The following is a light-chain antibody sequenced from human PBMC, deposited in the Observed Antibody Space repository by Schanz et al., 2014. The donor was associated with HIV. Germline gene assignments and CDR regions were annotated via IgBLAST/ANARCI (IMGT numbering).Light chain of an antibody. CDR3: GTWDVSLGAGGV. J-gene: IGLJ3*02. V-gene: IGLV1-44*01. CDR2: SNN. Sequence: QSVLTQPPSASGTPGQRVTISCSGSSSNIGSNTVNWYQQLPGTAPKLLIYSNNQRPSGVPDRFSGSKSGTSASLAISGLQSEDEADYYCGTWDVSLGAGGVFGGGTKLTVL. CDR1: SSNIGSNT.